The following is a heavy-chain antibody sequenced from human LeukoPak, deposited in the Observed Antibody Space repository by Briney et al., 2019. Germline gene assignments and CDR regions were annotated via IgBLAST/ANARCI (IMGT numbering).Heavy chain of an antibody. CDR2: IYTSGST. D-gene: IGHD5-12*01. Sequence: SETLSLTCSVSGGSIRTYYWSWIRQPAGKGLEWIGRIYTSGSTNYNPSLKSRVTMSVDKSKNQLSLKLSSVTAADTAVYYCATTYDYRYYMDVWGKGTTVTVSS. CDR1: GGSIRTYY. J-gene: IGHJ6*03. CDR3: ATTYDYRYYMDV. V-gene: IGHV4-4*07.